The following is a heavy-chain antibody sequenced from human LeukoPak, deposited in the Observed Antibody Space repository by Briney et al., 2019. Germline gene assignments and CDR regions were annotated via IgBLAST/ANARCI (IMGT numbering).Heavy chain of an antibody. D-gene: IGHD2-15*01. Sequence: ASVKVSCKASGYTFTGYYMHWVRQAPGQGLEWMGRINPNSGGTNYAQKFQGRVTMTRDTSISTAYMELSRLRSDDTAVYYCARAGRYCSGGSCYYIYWGQGTLVTVPS. V-gene: IGHV1-2*06. J-gene: IGHJ4*02. CDR2: INPNSGGT. CDR1: GYTFTGYY. CDR3: ARAGRYCSGGSCYYIY.